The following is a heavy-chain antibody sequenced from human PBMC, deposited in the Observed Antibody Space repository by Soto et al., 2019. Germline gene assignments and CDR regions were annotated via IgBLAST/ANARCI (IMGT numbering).Heavy chain of an antibody. CDR3: ARALPPSYGDPSTYFDY. CDR1: GYTFTSYG. J-gene: IGHJ4*02. CDR2: ISAYNGNT. Sequence: QVQLVQSGAEVKKPGASVKVSCKASGYTFTSYGISWVRQAPGQGLEWLGWISAYNGNTNYAQKLQGRVTMTTDTSTSTDYMELRSLRSDDTAVYYCARALPPSYGDPSTYFDYWGQGTLVTVSS. V-gene: IGHV1-18*01. D-gene: IGHD4-17*01.